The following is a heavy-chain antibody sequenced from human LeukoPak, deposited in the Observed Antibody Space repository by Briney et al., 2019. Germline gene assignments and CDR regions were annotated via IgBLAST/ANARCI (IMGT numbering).Heavy chain of an antibody. J-gene: IGHJ6*03. CDR2: IYYSGST. CDR3: ARGPRNYYYMDV. Sequence: SETLSLTCTVSGGSIRSYYWSWIRQPPGKGLEWIGYIYYSGSTNYNPSLKSRVTISVDTSKNQFSLKLSSVTAADAAVYYCARGPRNYYYMDVWGKGTTVTVSS. CDR1: GGSIRSYY. V-gene: IGHV4-59*01.